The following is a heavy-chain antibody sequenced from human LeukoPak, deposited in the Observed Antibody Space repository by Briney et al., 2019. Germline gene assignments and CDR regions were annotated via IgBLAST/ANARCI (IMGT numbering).Heavy chain of an antibody. D-gene: IGHD6-13*01. V-gene: IGHV3-11*01. J-gene: IGHJ4*02. Sequence: GGSLRLLCAASGFTFNDYYMSWIRQAPGRGLEWVSYISSSGNTIYYADSVKGRFTISRDNAKNSLYLQMNSLRAEDTAVYYCARDISETTAAAYFDSWGQGTLVTVSS. CDR1: GFTFNDYY. CDR2: ISSSGNTI. CDR3: ARDISETTAAAYFDS.